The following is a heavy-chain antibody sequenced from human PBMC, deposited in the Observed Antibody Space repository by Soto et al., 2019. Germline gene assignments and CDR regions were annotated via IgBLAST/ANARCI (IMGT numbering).Heavy chain of an antibody. CDR3: GIDSGYSYGRTRWFDP. Sequence: QVQLVESGGGVVQPGRSLRLSCAASGFTFSSYAMHWVRQAPGKGLEWVAVITYDGSNKYNADSVKGRFTISRDNSKNTLYLQMNSLRAEDTAVYYWGIDSGYSYGRTRWFDPWGQGTLVTVSS. D-gene: IGHD5-18*01. V-gene: IGHV3-30-3*01. CDR1: GFTFSSYA. CDR2: ITYDGSNK. J-gene: IGHJ5*02.